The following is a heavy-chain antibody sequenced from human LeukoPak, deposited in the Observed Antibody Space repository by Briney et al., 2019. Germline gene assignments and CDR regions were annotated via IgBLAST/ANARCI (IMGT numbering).Heavy chain of an antibody. V-gene: IGHV4-34*01. CDR2: INHSGST. Sequence: KASETLSLTCAVYGGSFSGYYWTWIRQPPGKGLEWIGEINHSGSTNYNPSLKSRVTISVDTSKNQFSLKLTSVTAADTAVYYCATESWIQGEDYWGQGTLVTVSS. J-gene: IGHJ4*02. CDR1: GGSFSGYY. CDR3: ATESWIQGEDY. D-gene: IGHD5-18*01.